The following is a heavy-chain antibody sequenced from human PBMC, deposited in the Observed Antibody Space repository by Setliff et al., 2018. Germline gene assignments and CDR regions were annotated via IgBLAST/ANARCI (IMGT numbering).Heavy chain of an antibody. CDR3: AREKGDPKYNFWSGYYLYYYYGMDV. Sequence: SETLSLTCTVSGGSISSSSYYWGWIRQTPGKGLEWIGSIYYSGSTYYNPSLKSRVTISVDTSKNQFYLKLSSVTAADTAVYYCAREKGDPKYNFWSGYYLYYYYGMDVWGQGTTVIVSS. J-gene: IGHJ6*02. CDR1: GGSISSSSYY. V-gene: IGHV4-39*07. D-gene: IGHD3-3*01. CDR2: IYYSGST.